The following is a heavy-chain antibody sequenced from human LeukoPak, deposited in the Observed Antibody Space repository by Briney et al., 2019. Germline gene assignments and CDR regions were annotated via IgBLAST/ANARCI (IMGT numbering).Heavy chain of an antibody. CDR1: GFSVSSSY. V-gene: IGHV3-53*01. CDR2: FYIVGNA. CDR3: ARGTVTAPDY. D-gene: IGHD4-17*01. J-gene: IGHJ4*02. Sequence: GGSLRLSCAASGFSVSSSYMSWVRQAPGKGLEWVSVFYIVGNAYYADSVKGRFTISRDNPKTTLYLQMNSLRAEDTPVYYCARGTVTAPDYWGQGTLVTVSS.